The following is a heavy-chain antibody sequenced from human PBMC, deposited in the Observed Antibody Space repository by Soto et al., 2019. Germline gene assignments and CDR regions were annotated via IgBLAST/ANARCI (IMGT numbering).Heavy chain of an antibody. CDR2: IYSGGST. Sequence: GGSLRLSCAASGFTVSSNYMSWVRQAPGKGLEWVSVIYSGGSTYYADSVKGRFTISRDNSKNTLYLQMNSLRAEDTAVYYCAREYSSSWYSFFDYWGQGTLVTVSS. J-gene: IGHJ4*02. D-gene: IGHD6-13*01. CDR1: GFTVSSNY. CDR3: AREYSSSWYSFFDY. V-gene: IGHV3-53*01.